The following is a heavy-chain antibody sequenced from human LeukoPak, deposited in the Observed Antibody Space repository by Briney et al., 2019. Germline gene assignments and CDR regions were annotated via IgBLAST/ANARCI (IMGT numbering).Heavy chain of an antibody. CDR3: ARAHPLIGSTSCSYFDY. CDR2: IYYSGST. D-gene: IGHD2-2*01. J-gene: IGHJ4*02. Sequence: SETLSLTCTVSGGSISSGGYYWSWIRQHPGTGLEWIGYIYYSGSTYYNPSLKSRVTISVDTSKNQFSLKLSSVTAADTAVYYCARAHPLIGSTSCSYFDYWGQGTLVTVSS. CDR1: GGSISSGGYY. V-gene: IGHV4-31*03.